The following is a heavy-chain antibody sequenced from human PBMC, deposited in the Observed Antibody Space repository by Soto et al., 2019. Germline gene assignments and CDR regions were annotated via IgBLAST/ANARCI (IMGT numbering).Heavy chain of an antibody. Sequence: ASVKVSCKASGGTFSSYAISWVRQAPGQGLEWMGGIIPIFGTAKYAQKFQHRVTISADVSTGTAYMELTRLRFDDTAVYYCAGGRDQPPVGLYFESWGEGTRVTVSS. V-gene: IGHV1-69*13. J-gene: IGHJ4*02. CDR2: IIPIFGTA. D-gene: IGHD1-26*01. CDR3: AGGRDQPPVGLYFES. CDR1: GGTFSSYA.